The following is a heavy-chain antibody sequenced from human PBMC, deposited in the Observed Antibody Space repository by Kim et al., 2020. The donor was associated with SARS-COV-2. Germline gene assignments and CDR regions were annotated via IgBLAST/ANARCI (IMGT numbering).Heavy chain of an antibody. CDR3: ARERGSPSYYYYYGMDV. V-gene: IGHV4-61*02. CDR2: IYTSGST. CDR1: GGSISSGSYY. D-gene: IGHD6-6*01. J-gene: IGHJ6*02. Sequence: SETLSLTCTVSGGSISSGSYYWSWIRQPAGKGLEGIGRIYTSGSTNYNPSLKSRVTISVDTSKNQFSLKLSSVTAADTAVYYCARERGSPSYYYYYGMDVWGQGTTVTVSS.